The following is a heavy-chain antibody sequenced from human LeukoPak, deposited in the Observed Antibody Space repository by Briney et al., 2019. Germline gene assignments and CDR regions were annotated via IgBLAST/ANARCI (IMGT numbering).Heavy chain of an antibody. J-gene: IGHJ4*02. CDR1: GFTFSTYA. CDR3: AREVDCSGGRCYRGEFDY. CDR2: IWYDGSNE. D-gene: IGHD2-15*01. V-gene: IGHV3-33*01. Sequence: PGRSLRLSCATSGFTFSTYAMHWVRQAPGKGLEWVAVIWYDGSNEHYADSVKGRFTISRDNSRKTLYLQMNSLRVADTAVYYCAREVDCSGGRCYRGEFDYWGQGTLVTVPS.